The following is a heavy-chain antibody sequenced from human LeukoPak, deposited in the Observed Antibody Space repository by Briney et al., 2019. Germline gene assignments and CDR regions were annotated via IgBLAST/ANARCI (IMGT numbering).Heavy chain of an antibody. CDR2: IYHSGST. D-gene: IGHD3-22*01. CDR3: GRGDYYDSHAFDI. CDR1: GGSISSGGYS. Sequence: PSQTLSLTCAVSGGSISSGGYSWSWIRQPPGKGLEWIGYIYHSGSTYYNPSLKSRVTISVDRSKNQFSLKLSSVTAADTAVYYCGRGDYYDSHAFDIWGQGKMVNVPS. V-gene: IGHV4-30-2*01. J-gene: IGHJ3*02.